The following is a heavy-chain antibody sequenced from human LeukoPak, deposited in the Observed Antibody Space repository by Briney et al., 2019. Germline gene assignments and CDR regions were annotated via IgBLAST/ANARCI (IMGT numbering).Heavy chain of an antibody. V-gene: IGHV3-49*04. CDR1: GFTFSSYG. D-gene: IGHD3-22*01. J-gene: IGHJ4*02. Sequence: GGSLRLSCAASGFTFSSYGMHWVRQAPGKGLEWVGFIRSKAYGGTTEYAASVKGRFTISRDDSKSIAYLQMNSLKTEDTAVYYCTRGRVGITMIVDDLDFDYWGQGTLVTVSS. CDR2: IRSKAYGGTT. CDR3: TRGRVGITMIVDDLDFDY.